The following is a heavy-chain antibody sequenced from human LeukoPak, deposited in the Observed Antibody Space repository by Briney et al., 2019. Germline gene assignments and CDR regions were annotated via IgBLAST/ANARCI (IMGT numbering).Heavy chain of an antibody. CDR3: ARDLSIAAPGTDFDY. D-gene: IGHD6-13*01. V-gene: IGHV1-2*02. CDR2: INPNSGGT. CDR1: GYTFTGYS. Sequence: GASVNVSCKASGYTFTGYSVHWVRQAPGQGLEWMGWINPNSGGTKYALKFQGRVTMTRDTSISTAYMELSRLTSDDTAVYYCARDLSIAAPGTDFDYWGQGTLVTVSS. J-gene: IGHJ4*02.